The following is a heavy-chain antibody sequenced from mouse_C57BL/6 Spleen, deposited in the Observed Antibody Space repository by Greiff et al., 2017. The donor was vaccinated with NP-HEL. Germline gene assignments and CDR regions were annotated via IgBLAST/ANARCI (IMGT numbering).Heavy chain of an antibody. CDR3: THSSGTEDYARDY. D-gene: IGHD3-2*02. Sequence: VQLQQSGAELVRPGASVTLSCKASGYTFTDYEMHWVKQTPVHGLEWIGAIDPETGGTAYNQKFKGKAILTADKSSSTAYMELRSLTSENSAVYYCTHSSGTEDYARDYWGQGTAVTVSS. CDR2: IDPETGGT. CDR1: GYTFTDYE. J-gene: IGHJ4*01. V-gene: IGHV1-15*01.